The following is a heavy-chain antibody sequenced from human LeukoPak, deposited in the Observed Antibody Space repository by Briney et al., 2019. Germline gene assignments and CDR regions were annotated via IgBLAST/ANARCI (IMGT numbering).Heavy chain of an antibody. V-gene: IGHV1-18*01. D-gene: IGHD3-22*01. J-gene: IGHJ4*02. CDR3: AREAHDSSGYSDY. CDR1: GYTFTSYG. CDR2: ISAYSGNT. Sequence: ASVKVSCKASGYTFTSYGISWVRQAPGQGLEWVGCISAYSGNTNYAQNLQGRVTMTTDTSTSTAYMELGILRSDDTAVYDGAREAHDSSGYSDYWGQGTLVTVSS.